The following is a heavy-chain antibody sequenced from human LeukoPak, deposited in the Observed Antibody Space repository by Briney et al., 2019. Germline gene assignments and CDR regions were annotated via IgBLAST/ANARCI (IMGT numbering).Heavy chain of an antibody. V-gene: IGHV4-34*01. Sequence: PSETLSLTCAVYGGSFSGYYWSWIRQPPGKGLEWIGEINHRGSTNYNPSLKSRVTISVDMSKNQFSLKLSSVTAADTAVYYCGRSDGTGAFHIWGQGTMVTVSS. CDR2: INHRGST. J-gene: IGHJ3*02. CDR1: GGSFSGYY. D-gene: IGHD6-13*01. CDR3: GRSDGTGAFHI.